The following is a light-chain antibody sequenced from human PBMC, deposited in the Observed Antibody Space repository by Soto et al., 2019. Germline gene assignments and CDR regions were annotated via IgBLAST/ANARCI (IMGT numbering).Light chain of an antibody. Sequence: EIVLTQSPATLSLSPGERATLSCRASQSVSSYLAWYQQKPGQAPRLLIYDASNRATGIPTRFSGSGSGTAFNLSISRLEPEAAAVYYCQQDSSLFTFGAGTKVDIK. CDR3: QQDSSLFT. CDR1: QSVSSY. V-gene: IGKV3-11*01. CDR2: DAS. J-gene: IGKJ3*01.